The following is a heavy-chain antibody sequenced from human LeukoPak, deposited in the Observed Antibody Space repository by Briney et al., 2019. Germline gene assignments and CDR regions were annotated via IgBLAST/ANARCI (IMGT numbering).Heavy chain of an antibody. CDR1: GFTFSSYS. J-gene: IGHJ4*02. Sequence: GGSLRLSCAASGFTFSSYSMNWVRQAPGKGLEWVSSISNSSSYIYYADSVKGRFTISRDNAKNSLYLQMNSLRAEDTAVYYCAPTYYYDSSGSPGANYFDYWGQGTLVTVSS. CDR2: ISNSSSYI. V-gene: IGHV3-21*01. CDR3: APTYYYDSSGSPGANYFDY. D-gene: IGHD3-22*01.